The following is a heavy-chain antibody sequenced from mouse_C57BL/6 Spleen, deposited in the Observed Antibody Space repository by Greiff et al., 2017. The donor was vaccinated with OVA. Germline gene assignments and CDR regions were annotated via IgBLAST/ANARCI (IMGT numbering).Heavy chain of an antibody. D-gene: IGHD1-1*01. J-gene: IGHJ2*01. CDR1: GFSFNTYA. CDR2: IRSKSNNYAT. CDR3: VRHRYYGSLDY. V-gene: IGHV10-1*01. Sequence: VQLVESGGGLVQPKGSLKLSCAASGFSFNTYAMNWVRQAPGKGLEWVARIRSKSNNYATYYADSVKDRFTISRDDSESMLYLQMNNLKTEDTAMDYYVRHRYYGSLDYWGQGTTRTVSS.